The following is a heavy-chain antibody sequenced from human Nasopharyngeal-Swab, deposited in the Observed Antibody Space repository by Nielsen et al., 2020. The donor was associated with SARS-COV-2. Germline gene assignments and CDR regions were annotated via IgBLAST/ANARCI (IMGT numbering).Heavy chain of an antibody. V-gene: IGHV1-18*01. D-gene: IGHD3-16*01. Sequence: ASVKVSCKASGYTFTSYGISWVRQAPGQGLEWMGWISAYNGNTNYTQKLQGRVTMTTDTSTSTAYMELRRLRTDDTSVYYCARVRGLSHLGIWGQGKMVAVSS. CDR3: ARVRGLSHLGI. J-gene: IGHJ3*02. CDR1: GYTFTSYG. CDR2: ISAYNGNT.